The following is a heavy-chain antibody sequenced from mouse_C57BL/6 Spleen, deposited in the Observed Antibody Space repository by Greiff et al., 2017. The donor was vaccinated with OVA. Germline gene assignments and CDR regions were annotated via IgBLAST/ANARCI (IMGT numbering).Heavy chain of an antibody. V-gene: IGHV1-26*01. D-gene: IGHD1-1*01. Sequence: VQLQQSGPELVKPGASVKISCKASGYTFTDYYMNWVKQSHGKSLEWIGDINPNNGGTSYNQKFKGKATLTVDKSSSTAYMELRSLSSEDSAVYYCARVYYAWYSFDYWGQGTTLTVSS. CDR2: INPNNGGT. CDR3: ARVYYAWYSFDY. CDR1: GYTFTDYY. J-gene: IGHJ2*01.